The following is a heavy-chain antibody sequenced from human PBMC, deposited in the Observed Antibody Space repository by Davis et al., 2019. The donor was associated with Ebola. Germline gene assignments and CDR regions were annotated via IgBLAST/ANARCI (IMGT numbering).Heavy chain of an antibody. D-gene: IGHD1-26*01. CDR3: ARGRFKYYYYYYGMDV. V-gene: IGHV4-59*10. Sequence: SETLSLTCAVYGGSFSGYYWSWIRQPAGKGLEWIGRIYTSGSTNYNPSLKSRVTTSVDTSKNQFSLKLSSVTAADTAVYYCARGRFKYYYYYYGMDVWGQGTTVTVSS. CDR1: GGSFSGYY. CDR2: IYTSGST. J-gene: IGHJ6*02.